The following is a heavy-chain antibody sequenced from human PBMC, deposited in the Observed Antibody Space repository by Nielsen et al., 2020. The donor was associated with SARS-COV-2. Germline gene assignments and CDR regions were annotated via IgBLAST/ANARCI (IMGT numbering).Heavy chain of an antibody. J-gene: IGHJ6*03. Sequence: GGSLRLSCAASGFTFSSYGMHWVRQAPGKGLEWVAVISYDGSNKYYADSVKGRFTISRDNSKNTLYLQMNSLRAEDTAVYYCARDRNSNYYYYMDVWGKGTTVTVSS. CDR2: ISYDGSNK. D-gene: IGHD4-11*01. V-gene: IGHV3-30*03. CDR3: ARDRNSNYYYYMDV. CDR1: GFTFSSYG.